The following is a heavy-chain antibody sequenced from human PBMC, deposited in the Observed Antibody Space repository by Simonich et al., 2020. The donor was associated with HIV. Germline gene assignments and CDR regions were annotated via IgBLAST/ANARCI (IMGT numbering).Heavy chain of an antibody. Sequence: QVHLVQSGAEVKKPGASMKVSCKASGYTFMDYHVHWVRQAPGQGLERMGWINPNRGGTKYAQKFQGRVTMTRDTSISTAYMGLSSLGSDDTAMYYCVRERNAATYPFDYWGQGTLVTVSS. J-gene: IGHJ4*02. CDR1: GYTFMDYH. CDR2: INPNRGGT. CDR3: VRERNAATYPFDY. V-gene: IGHV1-2*02. D-gene: IGHD1-1*01.